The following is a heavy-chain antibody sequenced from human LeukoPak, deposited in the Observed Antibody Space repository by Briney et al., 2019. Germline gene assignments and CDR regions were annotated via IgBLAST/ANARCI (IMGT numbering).Heavy chain of an antibody. CDR1: GGSISSGSYY. CDR2: IYTSGST. D-gene: IGHD3-10*01. CDR3: AREQITMVRAYYFDY. V-gene: IGHV4-61*02. J-gene: IGHJ4*02. Sequence: PSQTLSLTCTVSGGSISSGSYYWSWIRQPAGTGLEWIGRIYTSGSTNYNPSLKSRVTISVDTSKNQFSLKLSSVTAADTAVYYCAREQITMVRAYYFDYWGQGTLVTVSS.